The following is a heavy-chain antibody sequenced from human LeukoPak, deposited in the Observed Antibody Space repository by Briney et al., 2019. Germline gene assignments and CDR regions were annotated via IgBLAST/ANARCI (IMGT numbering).Heavy chain of an antibody. D-gene: IGHD5-18*01. Sequence: GGSLRLSCAASGFTFSNYWMHWVRQAPGKGLVWVSRINTDGSSTDYADSVKGRFSISRDNAKNTLYLQVNSLRAEDTAVYYCARPGYTYGQFEYWSQGALVTVTS. J-gene: IGHJ4*02. CDR2: INTDGSST. V-gene: IGHV3-74*01. CDR3: ARPGYTYGQFEY. CDR1: GFTFSNYW.